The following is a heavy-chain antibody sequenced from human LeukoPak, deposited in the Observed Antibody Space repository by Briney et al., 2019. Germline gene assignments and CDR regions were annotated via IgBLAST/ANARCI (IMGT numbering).Heavy chain of an antibody. CDR3: ARGDGYNYAYFDY. V-gene: IGHV4-34*01. D-gene: IGHD5-24*01. CDR2: INHSGST. Sequence: SETLSLTCAVSGGSISSGGYSWSWIRQPPGKGLEWIGEINHSGSTNYNPSLKSRVTISVDTSKNQFSLKLSSVTAADTAVYYCARGDGYNYAYFDYWGQGTLVTVSS. CDR1: GGSISSGGYS. J-gene: IGHJ4*02.